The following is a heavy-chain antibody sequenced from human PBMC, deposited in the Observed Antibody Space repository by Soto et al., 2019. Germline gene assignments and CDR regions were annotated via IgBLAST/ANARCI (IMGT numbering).Heavy chain of an antibody. J-gene: IGHJ6*02. V-gene: IGHV2-26*01. Sequence: SGPTLVNPTETLTLTCSVSGFSLGNARMGVSWIRQPLGKAVEWLAHISPNDEKSYSTSLKTRLTISKDTSKSRVVLIMTNMDPVDTATYYCARIMARSGYYYAMDVWGQGTTVTVSS. D-gene: IGHD3-3*01. CDR1: GFSLGNARMG. CDR3: ARIMARSGYYYAMDV. CDR2: ISPNDEK.